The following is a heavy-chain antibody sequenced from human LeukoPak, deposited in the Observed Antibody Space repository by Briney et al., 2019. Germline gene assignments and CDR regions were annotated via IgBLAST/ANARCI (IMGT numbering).Heavy chain of an antibody. V-gene: IGHV4-61*02. CDR2: IYTSGST. D-gene: IGHD1-26*01. Sequence: SETLSLTCTVSGGSISSSSYYWSWIRQPAGKGLEWIGRIYTSGSTNYNPSLKSRVTMSVDTSKNQFSLKLSSVTAADTAVYYCARDLYRDAFDIWGQGTMVTVSS. J-gene: IGHJ3*02. CDR3: ARDLYRDAFDI. CDR1: GGSISSSSYY.